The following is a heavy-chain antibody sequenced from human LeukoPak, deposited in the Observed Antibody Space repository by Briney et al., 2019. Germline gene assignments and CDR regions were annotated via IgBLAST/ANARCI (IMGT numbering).Heavy chain of an antibody. CDR3: ARVTRYSYDH. CDR1: GFTFSDHY. Sequence: GSLRLSCAASGFTFSDHYMDWVRQAPGKGLEWVGRIRDKANSYTTEYAASGKGRFTISRDASKNSLYLQMNSLKTEDTAVYCCARVTRYSYDHWGQGTLVTVSS. V-gene: IGHV3-72*01. CDR2: IRDKANSYTT. J-gene: IGHJ4*02. D-gene: IGHD5-18*01.